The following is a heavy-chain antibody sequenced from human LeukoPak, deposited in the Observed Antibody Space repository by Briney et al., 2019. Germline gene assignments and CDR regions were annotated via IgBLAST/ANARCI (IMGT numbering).Heavy chain of an antibody. CDR3: ARAGLFDI. J-gene: IGHJ3*02. CDR1: GGSFRGYY. Sequence: SETLSLTCAVYGGSFRGYYWSWIRQPPGKGLEWIGGINHSGSTNYNPSLKSRVTISVDTSKNQFSLKLSSVTAADTTVYYCARAGLFDIWGQGTMVTVSS. CDR2: INHSGST. V-gene: IGHV4-34*01.